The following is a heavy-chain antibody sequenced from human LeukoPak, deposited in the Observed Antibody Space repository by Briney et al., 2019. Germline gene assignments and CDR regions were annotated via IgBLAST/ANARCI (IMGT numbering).Heavy chain of an antibody. CDR3: ARAPGSGYYNWFDP. CDR1: GGSISSYY. D-gene: IGHD5-12*01. CDR2: IYYSGST. J-gene: IGHJ5*02. Sequence: SETLSLTCTVSGGSISSYYWSWIRQPPGKGLDGIGYIYYSGSTKYNPSLKSRVTISVDTSKNQFSLKLSSVTAADTAMYYCARAPGSGYYNWFDPWGQGTLVTVSS. V-gene: IGHV4-59*01.